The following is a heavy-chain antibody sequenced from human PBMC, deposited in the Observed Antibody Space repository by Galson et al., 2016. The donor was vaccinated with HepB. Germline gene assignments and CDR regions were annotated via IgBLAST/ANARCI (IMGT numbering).Heavy chain of an antibody. D-gene: IGHD3-16*01. Sequence: SLRLSCAASGFTFSAYGMHWVRQAPGKRLGWVATIWYDVIKRYHADSVKGRFTISRDNSKNTLSLQMNSLRAEDTAVYYCARADSRSYASKWSLDYWGQGTLVTVSS. CDR1: GFTFSAYG. J-gene: IGHJ4*02. CDR3: ARADSRSYASKWSLDY. V-gene: IGHV3-33*01. CDR2: IWYDVIKR.